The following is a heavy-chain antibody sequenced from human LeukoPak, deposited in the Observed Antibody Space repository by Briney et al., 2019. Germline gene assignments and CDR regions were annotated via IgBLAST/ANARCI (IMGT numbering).Heavy chain of an antibody. V-gene: IGHV3-48*02. Sequence: GGSLRLSCAASGFTFSSYSMNWVRQAPGEGLQWISYISRDNDFTWYTDSVKGRFTISRDSAKNSLYLQMNSLSDEDTAVYYCARDRDWAFDFWGQGARVTVSS. J-gene: IGHJ4*02. D-gene: IGHD3-9*01. CDR3: ARDRDWAFDF. CDR2: ISRDNDFT. CDR1: GFTFSSYS.